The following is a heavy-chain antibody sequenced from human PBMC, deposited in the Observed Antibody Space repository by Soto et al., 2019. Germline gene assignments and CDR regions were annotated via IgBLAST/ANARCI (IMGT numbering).Heavy chain of an antibody. D-gene: IGHD1-26*01. CDR3: AREGGSYRWEYNWFDP. CDR2: ISYDGSNK. CDR1: GFTFSSYA. V-gene: IGHV3-30-3*01. Sequence: GGSLRLSCVVSGFTFSSYAMHWVRQAPGKGLEWVAVISYDGSNKYYADSAKGRFTISRDNSKNTLYLQMNSLRVEDTAVYYCAREGGSYRWEYNWFDPWGQGTLVTVAS. J-gene: IGHJ5*02.